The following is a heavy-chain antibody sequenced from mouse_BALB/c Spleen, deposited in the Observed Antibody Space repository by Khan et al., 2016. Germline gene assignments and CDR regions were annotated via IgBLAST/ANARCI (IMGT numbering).Heavy chain of an antibody. CDR1: GYSITSGYY. Sequence: EVKLEESGPGLVKPSQSLSLTCSVTGYSITSGYYWNWIRQFPGNKLEWMGYISYDGSNNYNPSLKNRISITRDTSKNQFFLKLNSVTTEDTATYYCANGYWFAYWGQGTLVTVSA. D-gene: IGHD2-2*01. CDR3: ANGYWFAY. CDR2: ISYDGSN. J-gene: IGHJ3*01. V-gene: IGHV3-6*02.